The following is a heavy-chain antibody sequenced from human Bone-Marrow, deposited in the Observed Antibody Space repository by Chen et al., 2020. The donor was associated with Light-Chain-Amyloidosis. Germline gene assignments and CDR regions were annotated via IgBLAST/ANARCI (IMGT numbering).Heavy chain of an antibody. J-gene: IGHJ4*02. Sequence: EVPLVGPGGGLVNPGGSRRLPCAAPGFIFSNYWMSWVRQAPGEGREWVANINEDGTETSYVASVRGRFTVSRDNVKNSLFLQMSGLSAEDTAVYFCARGHDLDYWGQGILVTVSS. CDR3: ARGHDLDY. CDR1: GFIFSNYW. D-gene: IGHD1-1*01. V-gene: IGHV3-7*01. CDR2: INEDGTET.